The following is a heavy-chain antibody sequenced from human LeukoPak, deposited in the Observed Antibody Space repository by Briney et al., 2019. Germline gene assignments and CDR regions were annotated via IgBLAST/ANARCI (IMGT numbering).Heavy chain of an antibody. D-gene: IGHD5-12*01. CDR3: AKGRGYSGMLQY. V-gene: IGHV3-23*01. CDR1: GFTLSSYA. CDR2: ISGSGGST. J-gene: IGHJ4*02. Sequence: PGGSLRLSCAASGFTLSSYAMSWVRQAPGKGLEWVSAISGSGGSTYYADSVKGRFTISRDNSKNTLYLQMNSLRAEDTAVYYCAKGRGYSGMLQYWGQGTLVTVSS.